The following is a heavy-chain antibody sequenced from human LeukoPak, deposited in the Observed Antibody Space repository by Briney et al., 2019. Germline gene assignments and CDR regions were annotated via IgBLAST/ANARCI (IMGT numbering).Heavy chain of an antibody. CDR3: ARVPGGGYSYGYDY. V-gene: IGHV4-38-2*01. CDR2: IYHSGST. J-gene: IGHJ4*02. CDR1: GYSISSGYY. Sequence: SETLSLTCAVSGYSISSGYYWGWIRQPPGKGLEWIGNIYHSGSTYYNPSLKSRVTMSVDTSNNQFSLKLSSVTATDTAVYYCARVPGGGYSYGYDYWGQGTLVTVSS. D-gene: IGHD5-18*01.